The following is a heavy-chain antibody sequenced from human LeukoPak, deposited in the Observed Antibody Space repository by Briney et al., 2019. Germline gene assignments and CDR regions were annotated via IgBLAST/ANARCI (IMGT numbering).Heavy chain of an antibody. J-gene: IGHJ1*01. CDR3: AKDYSAGWNVYEYFHH. Sequence: GGSLRLSCAASGFSFSGYGMHWVRQAPGKGLEWVAFIRYDGSNEYYADSVRGRFTISRDNSKNTLYLQMNSLRAEDTAVYYCAKDYSAGWNVYEYFHHWGQGTLVTVSS. D-gene: IGHD1-1*01. CDR2: IRYDGSNE. CDR1: GFSFSGYG. V-gene: IGHV3-30*02.